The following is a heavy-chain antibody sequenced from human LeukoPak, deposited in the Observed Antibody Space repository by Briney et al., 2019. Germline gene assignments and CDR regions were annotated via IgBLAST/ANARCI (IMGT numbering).Heavy chain of an antibody. D-gene: IGHD3-22*01. Sequence: PGRSLRLSCAASGFTFDDYAMHWVRQAPGKGLEWVSGISWNSGSIGYADSVKGRFTISRDNAKNTLYLQMNSLRAEDTAVYYCAREGNYYDSSGYLGDAFDIWGQGTMVTVSS. J-gene: IGHJ3*02. CDR1: GFTFDDYA. CDR3: AREGNYYDSSGYLGDAFDI. CDR2: ISWNSGSI. V-gene: IGHV3-9*01.